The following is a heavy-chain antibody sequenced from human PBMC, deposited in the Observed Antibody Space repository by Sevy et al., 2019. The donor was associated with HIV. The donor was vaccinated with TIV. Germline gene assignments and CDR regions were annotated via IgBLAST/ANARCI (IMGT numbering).Heavy chain of an antibody. D-gene: IGHD3-22*01. V-gene: IGHV4-39*01. CDR2: MFYTGAT. Sequence: SETLSLTCSVSGDSINNGHYYWAWIRQPPGKGLEWIVSMFYTGATHSTPSLRRRVSISVDTSKSQFSLNLNSVTAADTAVYFCAIYYYDDSGYLANAYLGQGTLVTVSS. J-gene: IGHJ4*02. CDR3: AIYYYDDSGYLANAY. CDR1: GDSINNGHYY.